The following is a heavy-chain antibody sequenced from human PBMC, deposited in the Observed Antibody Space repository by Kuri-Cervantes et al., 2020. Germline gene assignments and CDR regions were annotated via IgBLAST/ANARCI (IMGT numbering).Heavy chain of an antibody. J-gene: IGHJ4*02. V-gene: IGHV3-21*01. CDR2: ISSSSSYI. D-gene: IGHD1-26*01. CDR3: ASTKWELLNTPPLDY. Sequence: GGSLRLSCAASGFTFSSYSMNWVRQAPGKGLEWVSSISSSSSYIYYADSVKGRFTISRDNAKNSLYLQMNSLRAEDTAVYYCASTKWELLNTPPLDYWGQGTLVTVS. CDR1: GFTFSSYS.